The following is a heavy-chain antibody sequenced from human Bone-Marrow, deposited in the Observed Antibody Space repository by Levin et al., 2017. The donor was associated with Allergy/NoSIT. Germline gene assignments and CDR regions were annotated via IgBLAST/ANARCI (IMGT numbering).Heavy chain of an antibody. CDR2: IDGGRT. CDR3: VKEVIGQSFGDF. J-gene: IGHJ4*02. V-gene: IGHV3-23*01. CDR1: GFIVSSYA. D-gene: IGHD2-21*01. Sequence: GGSLRLSCAASGFIVSSYAMSWVRQPLGKGLEWVSAIDGGRTYYADSVKGRFTISRDNSKNTLYLQMNSLRAGDTAVYFGVKEVIGQSFGDFWGQGIPVTVSS.